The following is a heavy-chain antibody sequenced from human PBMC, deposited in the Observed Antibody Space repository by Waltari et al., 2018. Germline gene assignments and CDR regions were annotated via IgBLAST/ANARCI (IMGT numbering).Heavy chain of an antibody. CDR1: GGSFSGYY. D-gene: IGHD1-1*01. J-gene: IGHJ5*02. CDR3: APRGGGYGNWFDP. V-gene: IGHV4-34*01. CDR2: INHSGST. Sequence: QVQLQQWGAGLLKPSETLSLTCAVYGGSFSGYYWSWIRQPPGKGLEWIGEINHSGSTNSHPSLKSRVTISVDTSKNQFSLKLSSVTAADTAVYYCAPRGGGYGNWFDPWGQGTLVTVSS.